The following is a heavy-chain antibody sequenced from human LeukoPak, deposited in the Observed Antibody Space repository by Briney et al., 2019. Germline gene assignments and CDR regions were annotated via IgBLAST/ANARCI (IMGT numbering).Heavy chain of an antibody. Sequence: SETLSLTCTVSGASISNYYWTWIRQPPGKGLEWIGYIFYSGTSNYNPSLKSRVTISVDTSKNQFSLKLSSVTAADTAVYYCARRLEGLPFDYWGQGTLVTVSS. D-gene: IGHD2-21*02. CDR3: ARRLEGLPFDY. V-gene: IGHV4-59*08. J-gene: IGHJ4*02. CDR1: GASISNYY. CDR2: IFYSGTS.